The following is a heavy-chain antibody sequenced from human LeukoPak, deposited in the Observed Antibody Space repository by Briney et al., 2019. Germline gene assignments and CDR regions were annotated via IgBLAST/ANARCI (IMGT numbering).Heavy chain of an antibody. CDR2: IDGDGGSA. CDR1: GFNFISYW. J-gene: IGHJ4*02. D-gene: IGHD3-10*01. CDR3: ARGYYGSGSSGKKIDY. Sequence: GGSLRLSCAASGFNFISYWLHWVGQAAGKGLVWVSRIDGDGGSATYADSVKGRFTISRDNAKNTLYLQMNSLRAEDTAVYYCARGYYGSGSSGKKIDYWGQGTLVTVSS. V-gene: IGHV3-74*01.